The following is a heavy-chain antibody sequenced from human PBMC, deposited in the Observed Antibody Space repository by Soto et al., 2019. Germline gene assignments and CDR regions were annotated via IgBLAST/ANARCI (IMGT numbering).Heavy chain of an antibody. J-gene: IGHJ4*02. Sequence: PGGSLRLSCAASGFTFSTYDMHWVRQITGKGLEWVSAIDTNGGTYYPGSVKGRFTISRENAKNSLYLQINSLRVEDTAVYYCAREDTPYSLDWSPLDYWGQGILVTVSS. CDR1: GFTFSTYD. CDR2: IDTNGGT. D-gene: IGHD3-9*01. CDR3: AREDTPYSLDWSPLDY. V-gene: IGHV3-13*01.